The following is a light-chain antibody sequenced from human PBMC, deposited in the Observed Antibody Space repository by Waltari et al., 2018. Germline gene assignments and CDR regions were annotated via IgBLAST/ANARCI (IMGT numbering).Light chain of an antibody. CDR2: GAS. V-gene: IGKV3-20*01. Sequence: EIVLTQSPGTLSLSPGERATLSCRARQSVSSSYLAWYQQKPGQAPRLLIYGASSRATGIPDRFSGSGSGTDFTLTISRLEPEDFAVYYCQQYGSSVTFGQGTKLEI. J-gene: IGKJ2*01. CDR3: QQYGSSVT. CDR1: QSVSSSY.